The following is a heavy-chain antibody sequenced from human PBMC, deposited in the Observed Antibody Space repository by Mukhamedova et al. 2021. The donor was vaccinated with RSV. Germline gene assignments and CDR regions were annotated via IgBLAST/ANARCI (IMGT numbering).Heavy chain of an antibody. CDR1: W. CDR2: INYDGSNI. V-gene: IGHV3-74*01. Sequence: WMNWVRQAPGKGLEWVSRINYDGSNIRYADSVKGRFTISRDNARKTLYLQMNSLRAEDTAVYYCANASPPRWFESWGQGTLVTVS. CDR3: ANASPPRWFES. J-gene: IGHJ5*01.